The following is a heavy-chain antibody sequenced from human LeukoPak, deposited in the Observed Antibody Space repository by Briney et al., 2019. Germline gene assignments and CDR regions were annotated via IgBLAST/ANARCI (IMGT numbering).Heavy chain of an antibody. J-gene: IGHJ4*02. Sequence: PGGSLRLSCAASGFTFSSYAMSWVRQAPGKGLKWVSAISGSGGSTYYADSVKGRFTISRDNSKNTLYLQMNSLRAEDTAVYYCAKDGVYYYDSSGYYFTEVYYFDYWGQGTLVTVSS. D-gene: IGHD3-22*01. V-gene: IGHV3-23*01. CDR1: GFTFSSYA. CDR2: ISGSGGST. CDR3: AKDGVYYYDSSGYYFTEVYYFDY.